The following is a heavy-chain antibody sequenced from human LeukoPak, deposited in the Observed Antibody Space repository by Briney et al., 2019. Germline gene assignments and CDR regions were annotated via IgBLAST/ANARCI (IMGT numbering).Heavy chain of an antibody. Sequence: SETLSLTCAVSGGSISSSNWWSWVRQPPGKGLEWIGEIYHSGSTNYNPSLKSRVTISVDTSKNQFSLKLSSVTAADTAVYYCAGPIYYGSGSYYNVVKFDYWGQGTLVTVSS. D-gene: IGHD3-10*01. J-gene: IGHJ4*02. V-gene: IGHV4-4*02. CDR2: IYHSGST. CDR3: AGPIYYGSGSYYNVVKFDY. CDR1: GGSISSSNW.